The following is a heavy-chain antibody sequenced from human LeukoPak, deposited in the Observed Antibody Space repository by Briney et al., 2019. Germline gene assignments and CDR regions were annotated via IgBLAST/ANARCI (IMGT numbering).Heavy chain of an antibody. D-gene: IGHD2-2*02. CDR3: ARYCSSASCYRGFDY. CDR1: VVTLSSHS. J-gene: IGHJ4*02. CDR2: ISSGSRTI. Sequence: GGSLRLSCAASVVTLSSHSMNGVRQAPGKGREWGSYISSGSRTIYYADSLRGRFTISRDNAKTSLDLQMNSLRAEDTAVYYCARYCSSASCYRGFDYWGQGTLVTVSS. V-gene: IGHV3-48*01.